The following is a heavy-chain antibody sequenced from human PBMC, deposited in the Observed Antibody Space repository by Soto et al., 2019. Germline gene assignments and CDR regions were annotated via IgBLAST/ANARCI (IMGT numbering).Heavy chain of an antibody. D-gene: IGHD3-3*01. J-gene: IGHJ6*02. CDR1: GHLFNNHW. CDR3: ARHGADYDFWSGYPHYYGMDV. Sequence: GESLKISCKGPGHLFNNHWIGWVRQTPGKGLEWMGLIFTRDSETKTSPSFQGHVTISADKSISTAYLQWSSLKASDTAMYYCARHGADYDFWSGYPHYYGMDVWGQGTTVTVSS. CDR2: IFTRDSET. V-gene: IGHV5-51*01.